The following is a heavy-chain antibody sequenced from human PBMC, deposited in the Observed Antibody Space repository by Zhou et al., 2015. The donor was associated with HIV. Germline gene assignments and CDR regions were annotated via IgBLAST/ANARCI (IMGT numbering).Heavy chain of an antibody. CDR2: IISMLRKP. J-gene: IGHJ4*02. CDR1: GGTFSNYA. Sequence: QVQLVQSGAEVKKPGSSVKVSCRASGGTFSNYAISWVRQAPGQGLEWMGGIISMLRKPDYAQKFQGRVTITAVESTNTAYMELNSLKSEDTAVYYCARRGDGNNFHFDNWGQGTLVIVSS. CDR3: ARRGDGNNFHFDN. V-gene: IGHV1-69*01. D-gene: IGHD5-24*01.